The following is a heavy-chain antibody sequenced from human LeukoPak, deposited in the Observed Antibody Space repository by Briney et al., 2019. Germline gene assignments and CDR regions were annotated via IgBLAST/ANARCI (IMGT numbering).Heavy chain of an antibody. Sequence: GGSLRLSCAASGFSFATYGMSWVRQAPGKGLEWVSVVGDSADTTHYADSVKGRFFTSRDNSKNTVHLQMNSLRAEDTAVYYCAKDSFTVVRGVGSDDGFAVWGQGTMVTVSS. V-gene: IGHV3-23*01. D-gene: IGHD3-10*01. CDR2: VGDSADTT. J-gene: IGHJ3*01. CDR1: GFSFATYG. CDR3: AKDSFTVVRGVGSDDGFAV.